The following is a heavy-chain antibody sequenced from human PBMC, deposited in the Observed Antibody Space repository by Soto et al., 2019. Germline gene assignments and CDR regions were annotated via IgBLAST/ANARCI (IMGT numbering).Heavy chain of an antibody. D-gene: IGHD1-26*01. CDR3: AAGGPLPRYY. CDR2: IYHSGST. CDR1: GGSISSGGYS. Sequence: QLQLQESGSGLVKPSQTLSLTCAVSGGSISSGGYSWSWIRQPPGKGLEWIGYIYHSGSTHYNPSLKTRVTTSVDRSKNQFSLKLSSVTAAHTAVYSCAAGGPLPRYYWGQGTLVTVSS. V-gene: IGHV4-30-2*01. J-gene: IGHJ4*02.